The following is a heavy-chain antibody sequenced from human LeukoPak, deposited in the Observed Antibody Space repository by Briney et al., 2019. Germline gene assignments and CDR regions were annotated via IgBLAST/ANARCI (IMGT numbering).Heavy chain of an antibody. CDR3: ARSSGWFEENWFDP. CDR2: IYTSGST. V-gene: IGHV4-4*07. Sequence: MSSETLSLTCTVSGGSISSYYWSRIRQPAGKGLEWIGRIYTSGSTNYNPSLKSRVTMSVDTSKNQFSLKLSSVTAADTAVCYCARSSGWFEENWFDPWGQGTLVTVSS. D-gene: IGHD6-19*01. CDR1: GGSISSYY. J-gene: IGHJ5*02.